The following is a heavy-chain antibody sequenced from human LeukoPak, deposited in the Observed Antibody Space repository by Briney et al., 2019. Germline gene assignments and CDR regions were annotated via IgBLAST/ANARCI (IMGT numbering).Heavy chain of an antibody. CDR2: IWYDGSNK. J-gene: IGHJ6*02. Sequence: GGSLRLSCVASGFTFSSHGMHFVRQAPGKGLEWVAVIWYDGSNKYYVDSVKGRFTVSRDNSKNTLFLQMNNLRADDTAVYYCARDLSGVYGMDVWGQGTTVTVSS. V-gene: IGHV3-33*01. CDR1: GFTFSSHG. D-gene: IGHD3-10*01. CDR3: ARDLSGVYGMDV.